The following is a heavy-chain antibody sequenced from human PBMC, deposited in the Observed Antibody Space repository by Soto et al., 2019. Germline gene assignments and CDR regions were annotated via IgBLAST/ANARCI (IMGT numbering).Heavy chain of an antibody. CDR1: GFTFNSYA. Sequence: PGGSLRLSCAASGFTFNSYAMSWVRQTPGKGLEWVSTISGGGGSTYYADSVKGRFTISRDNSKNTLYLQMNSLRAEDTAVYYCAKMLSVIAVAGTGAFGYWGQGTLVTVSS. J-gene: IGHJ4*02. D-gene: IGHD6-13*01. V-gene: IGHV3-23*01. CDR2: ISGGGGST. CDR3: AKMLSVIAVAGTGAFGY.